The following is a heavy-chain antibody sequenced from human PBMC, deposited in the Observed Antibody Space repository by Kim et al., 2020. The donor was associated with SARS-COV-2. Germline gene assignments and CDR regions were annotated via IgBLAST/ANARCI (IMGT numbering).Heavy chain of an antibody. V-gene: IGHV4-4*02. J-gene: IGHJ5*02. D-gene: IGHD3-10*01. CDR3: ARLLWFGESWFDP. Sequence: NNNPSPKSRVTIAVGKSQNQFSLKLSSVTAADTAVYYCARLLWFGESWFDPWGQGTLVTVSS.